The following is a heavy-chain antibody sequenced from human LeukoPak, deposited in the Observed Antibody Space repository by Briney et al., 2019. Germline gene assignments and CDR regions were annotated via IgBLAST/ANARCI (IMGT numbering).Heavy chain of an antibody. D-gene: IGHD5-18*01. CDR3: ASTRIQIGLMTAHFDY. Sequence: PSETLSLTCDVYGGSFSDYYWSWIRQPPGKGLGWVWEINHSGSTNNNPYLKSRITMSVDTSKNQISLKLTSGTAADTAAYYCASTRIQIGLMTAHFDYWGQGTLVTVSS. CDR1: GGSFSDYY. V-gene: IGHV4-34*01. CDR2: INHSGST. J-gene: IGHJ4*02.